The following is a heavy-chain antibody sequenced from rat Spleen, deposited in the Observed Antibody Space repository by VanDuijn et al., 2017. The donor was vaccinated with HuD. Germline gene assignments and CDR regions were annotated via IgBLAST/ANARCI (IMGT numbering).Heavy chain of an antibody. Sequence: EVQLVETGGGLVQPGRSLKLSCVASGFTFSSFWMYWIRQAPTKGLEWVASISYDGGSTYYRDSLKGRFTISRDNAKSTLYLQMDSMRSEDTATYYWVRGGYNYGWCAYWGQGTLVTVSS. J-gene: IGHJ3*01. CDR1: GFTFSSFW. CDR2: ISYDGGST. V-gene: IGHV5-58*01. CDR3: VRGGYNYGWCAY. D-gene: IGHD1-9*01.